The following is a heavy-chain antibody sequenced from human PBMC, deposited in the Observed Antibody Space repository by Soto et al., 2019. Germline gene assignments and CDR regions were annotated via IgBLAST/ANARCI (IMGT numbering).Heavy chain of an antibody. CDR3: AHRPIVGAAI. J-gene: IGHJ4*02. CDR2: IYHTGST. V-gene: IGHV4-4*02. Sequence: QVQLQESGPGLVKPSGTLSLTCGVFGGSISNSNWWTWVRQPPGKGLEWIGEIYHTGSTNYNSSLMRRVTISLDKTNNQFSLKLSSVTAADTAVYYCAHRPIVGAAIWGQGTLVTVSS. D-gene: IGHD1-26*01. CDR1: GGSISNSNW.